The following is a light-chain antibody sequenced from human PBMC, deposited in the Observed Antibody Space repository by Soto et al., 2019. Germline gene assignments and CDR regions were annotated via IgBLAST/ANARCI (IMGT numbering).Light chain of an antibody. V-gene: IGLV2-23*01. CDR2: EGS. Sequence: QSALTQPASVSGSPGQSITISCTGTSSDVGSYNLVSWYQQHPGKAPKLMIYEGSKRPSGVSNRFSGSKSGNTASLTISGLHAEDAADYYCCSYAGSVVFGGGTKVTVL. J-gene: IGLJ2*01. CDR1: SSDVGSYNL. CDR3: CSYAGSVV.